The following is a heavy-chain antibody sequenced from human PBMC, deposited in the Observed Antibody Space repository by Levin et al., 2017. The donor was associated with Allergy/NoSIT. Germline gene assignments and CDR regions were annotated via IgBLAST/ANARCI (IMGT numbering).Heavy chain of an antibody. CDR1: GFTFSDYS. CDR3: ARGGVPDY. V-gene: IGHV3-21*01. D-gene: IGHD2-8*01. J-gene: IGHJ4*02. Sequence: PGESLKISCAVSGFTFSDYSMNWVRQAPGKGLEWVSSISTSSNYIYYADSVRGRFTISRDNAKNSLYLQMNSLRAEDTAVYYCARGGVPDYWGQGALVTVSS. CDR2: ISTSSNYI.